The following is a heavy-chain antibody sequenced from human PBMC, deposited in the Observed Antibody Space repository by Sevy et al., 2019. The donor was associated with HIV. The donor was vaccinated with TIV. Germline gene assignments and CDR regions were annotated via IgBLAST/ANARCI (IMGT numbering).Heavy chain of an antibody. V-gene: IGHV3-30-3*01. CDR3: ARDRQGYYMDV. CDR2: ISYDGSNK. Sequence: GGSLRLSCAASGFTFSSYAMHWVRQAPGKGLEWVAVISYDGSNKYYADSVKGRFTISRDNSKNTLYLQMNSLRAEETAVYYCARDRQGYYMDVWGKGTTVTVSS. J-gene: IGHJ6*03. CDR1: GFTFSSYA.